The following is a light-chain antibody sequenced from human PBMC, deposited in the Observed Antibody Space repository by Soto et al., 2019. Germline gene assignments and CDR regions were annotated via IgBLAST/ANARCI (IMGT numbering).Light chain of an antibody. CDR1: QSVSSY. Sequence: EIVLTQSPATLSLSPRERATLSCRASQSVSSYLAWYQQKPGQAPRLLIYDASNRATGIPARFSGSGSGTDFTLTISSLEPEDFAVYYCQQYGRSGTFGQGTKVDIK. J-gene: IGKJ1*01. CDR3: QQYGRSGT. CDR2: DAS. V-gene: IGKV3-11*01.